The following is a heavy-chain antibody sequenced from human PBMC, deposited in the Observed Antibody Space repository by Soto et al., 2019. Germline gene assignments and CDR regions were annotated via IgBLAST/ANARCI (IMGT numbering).Heavy chain of an antibody. D-gene: IGHD6-6*01. J-gene: IGHJ4*02. CDR3: AKDRTVAARNFDY. CDR2: ISTSIDAT. Sequence: WGSLRLSTAASGFAFSNYAMHWVRQAPGKGLEWVSSISTSIDATYYADSVKGRFTISRDDSKNTLYLQMNSLRAEDSAVYYCAKDRTVAARNFDYWGQGTQVTVSS. CDR1: GFAFSNYA. V-gene: IGHV3-23*01.